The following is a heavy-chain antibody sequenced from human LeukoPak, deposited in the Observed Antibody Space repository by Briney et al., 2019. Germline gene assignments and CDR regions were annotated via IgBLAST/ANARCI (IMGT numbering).Heavy chain of an antibody. J-gene: IGHJ5*02. CDR1: GGSFSGYY. Sequence: SEALSLTCAVYGGSFSGYYWSWIRQPPGKGLEWIGEINHSGSTNYNPSLKSRVTISVDTSKNQFSLKLSSVTAADTAVYYCARRLERRTVAVDWFDPWGQGTLVTVSS. CDR2: INHSGST. V-gene: IGHV4-34*01. D-gene: IGHD1-1*01. CDR3: ARRLERRTVAVDWFDP.